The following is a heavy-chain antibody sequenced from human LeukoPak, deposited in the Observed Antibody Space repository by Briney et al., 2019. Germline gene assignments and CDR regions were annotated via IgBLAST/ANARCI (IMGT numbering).Heavy chain of an antibody. V-gene: IGHV3-43D*04. D-gene: IGHD1-7*01. J-gene: IGHJ4*02. Sequence: GGSLRLSCEASGFSFDDFAMHWVRQAPGKGLEWVALISWDGDSIYYANSVKGRFTISRDNSKNTLYLQMNSLRAEDTAVYYCAKGLELGNWGQGTLVTVSA. CDR3: AKGLELGN. CDR2: ISWDGDSI. CDR1: GFSFDDFA.